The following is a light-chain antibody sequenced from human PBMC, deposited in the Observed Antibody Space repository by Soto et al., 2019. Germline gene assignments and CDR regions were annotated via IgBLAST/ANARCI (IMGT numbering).Light chain of an antibody. J-gene: IGLJ1*01. CDR1: SSDVGSYKL. CDR3: CSYAGSSPFV. Sequence: QSALTQPASVSGSPGQSITISCTGTSSDVGSYKLVSWYQQHPGKAPKLMIYEGSKRPSGVSNRFSGSKSGNTASLTISGLQAEDEADYYCCSYAGSSPFVFGTGTKVTVL. CDR2: EGS. V-gene: IGLV2-23*01.